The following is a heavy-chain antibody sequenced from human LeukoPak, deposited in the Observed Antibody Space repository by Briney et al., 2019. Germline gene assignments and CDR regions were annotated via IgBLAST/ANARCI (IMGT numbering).Heavy chain of an antibody. D-gene: IGHD3-22*01. Sequence: GASVKVSCKASGGTFSSYAISWVRQAPGQGLEWMGGIIPIFGTANYTQKFQGRVTITTDESTSTAYMELSSLRSEDTAVYYCARMYPGYYDSSGYYSNWYFDLWGRGTLVTVSS. CDR3: ARMYPGYYDSSGYYSNWYFDL. CDR1: GGTFSSYA. J-gene: IGHJ2*01. V-gene: IGHV1-69*05. CDR2: IIPIFGTA.